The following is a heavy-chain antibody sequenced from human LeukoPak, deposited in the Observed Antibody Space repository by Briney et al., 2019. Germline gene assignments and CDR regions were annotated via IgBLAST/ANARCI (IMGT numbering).Heavy chain of an antibody. CDR2: INWNGGST. CDR1: GFTFDDYG. Sequence: GGSLRLSCAASGFTFDDYGMSWVRQAPGKGLEWVSGINWNGGSTGYADSVKGRFTISRDNAKNSLYLQMNSLRAEDTALYYCARELNWNYAAGWFDPWGQGTLVTVSS. V-gene: IGHV3-20*04. D-gene: IGHD1-7*01. CDR3: ARELNWNYAAGWFDP. J-gene: IGHJ5*02.